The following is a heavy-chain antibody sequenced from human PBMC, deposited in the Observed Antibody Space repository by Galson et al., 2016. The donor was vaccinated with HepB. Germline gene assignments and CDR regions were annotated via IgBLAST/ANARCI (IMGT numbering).Heavy chain of an antibody. CDR1: GFTFSSYG. CDR2: IWYDGSNK. CDR3: ARDYYYYYYYMNV. Sequence: SLRLSCAASGFTFSSYGMHWVRQAPGKGLEWVAVIWYDGSNKYYADSVKGRFTISRDNSKNTLYLQMNSLRAEDTAVYYCARDYYYYYYYMNVWGKGTTVTVSS. V-gene: IGHV3-33*01. J-gene: IGHJ6*03.